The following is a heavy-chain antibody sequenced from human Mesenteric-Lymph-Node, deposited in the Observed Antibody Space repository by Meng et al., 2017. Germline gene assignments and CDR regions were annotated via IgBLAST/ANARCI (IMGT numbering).Heavy chain of an antibody. J-gene: IGHJ4*02. CDR1: GGSISSRSYY. Sequence: VRESGPGLGKPSETLPPTCSVSGGSISSRSYYWAWIRQPPGEGLEWIGSVVYSGTTYYTSSLKSRVSISVDTSKNQFSLKLSSVTAADTAVYYCARHHHSPTFDYWGQGTLVTVSS. V-gene: IGHV4-39*01. CDR2: VVYSGTT. CDR3: ARHHHSPTFDY. D-gene: IGHD1-14*01.